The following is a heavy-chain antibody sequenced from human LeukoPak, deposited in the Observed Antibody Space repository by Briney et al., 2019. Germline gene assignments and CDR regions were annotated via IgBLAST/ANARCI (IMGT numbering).Heavy chain of an antibody. CDR2: ISVPGGNT. V-gene: IGHV3-23*01. J-gene: IGHJ4*02. D-gene: IGHD2-15*01. CDR1: AFTFSTYA. Sequence: GGSLRLTCAASAFTFSTYAMSWVRQAPEKALEWVSLISVPGGNTYYADSVKGRFTISRDNSKNTLYLQMNSLRAEDTAVYYCAKEDCSAGGCYYSYFDSWGQGVLVTVSS. CDR3: AKEDCSAGGCYYSYFDS.